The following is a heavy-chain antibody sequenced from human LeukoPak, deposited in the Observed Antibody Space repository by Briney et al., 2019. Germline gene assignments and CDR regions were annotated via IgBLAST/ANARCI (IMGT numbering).Heavy chain of an antibody. D-gene: IGHD4-17*01. CDR2: MNRNSGNT. V-gene: IGHV1-8*01. CDR1: GYTFSTYD. CDR3: ARVQENDYGDYDPYGMDV. J-gene: IGHJ6*02. Sequence: ASVKVSCNASGYTFSTYDTNWVRQATGHGLEWRGGMNRNSGNTGYAQKFKGRVTMTRNTSIITAYMELSSLRSEDTAVYYCARVQENDYGDYDPYGMDVWGQGTTVTVSS.